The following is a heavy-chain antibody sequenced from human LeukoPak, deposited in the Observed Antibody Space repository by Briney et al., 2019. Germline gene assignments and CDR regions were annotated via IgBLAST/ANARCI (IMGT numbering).Heavy chain of an antibody. CDR3: AKGTTGYSSSWYGGI. D-gene: IGHD6-13*01. V-gene: IGHV3-23*01. CDR1: GFTFSSYA. J-gene: IGHJ3*02. CDR2: ISGSGGST. Sequence: GGSLRLSCAASGFTFSSYAMSWVRQAPGKGLEWVSAISGSGGSTYYADSVKGRFTISRDNFKNTLYLQMNSLRADDTAVYYCAKGTTGYSSSWYGGIWGQGTMVTVSS.